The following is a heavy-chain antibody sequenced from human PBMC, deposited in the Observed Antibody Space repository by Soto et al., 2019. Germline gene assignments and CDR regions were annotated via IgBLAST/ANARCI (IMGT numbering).Heavy chain of an antibody. D-gene: IGHD2-21*02. V-gene: IGHV1-2*02. CDR1: GYTFINYY. J-gene: IGHJ4*02. CDR3: ARHLAYCGGDCFTEPIEY. CDR2: VNPRSGDT. Sequence: QAQLVQSGAEVKKPGASVKVSCKTSGYTFINYYIHWVRQAPGQGLEWMGWVNPRSGDTNYAQKFQGRVTMTRDTSISTAYMELSSLRSDDTAVFYCARHLAYCGGDCFTEPIEYWGQGTLVTVSS.